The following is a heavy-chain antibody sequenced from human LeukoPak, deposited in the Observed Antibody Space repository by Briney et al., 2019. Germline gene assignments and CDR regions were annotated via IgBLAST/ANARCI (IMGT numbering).Heavy chain of an antibody. CDR2: INWNGGST. V-gene: IGHV3-20*04. D-gene: IGHD5-12*01. CDR1: GFTFDDYG. J-gene: IGHJ4*02. Sequence: GGSLRLSCAASGFTFDDYGMSWVRQAPGKGLEWVSGINWNGGSTGYADSVKGRLTISRDNAKNSLYLQMNSLRAEDTALYYCARSPRGVAKGYFDYWGQGTLVTVSS. CDR3: ARSPRGVAKGYFDY.